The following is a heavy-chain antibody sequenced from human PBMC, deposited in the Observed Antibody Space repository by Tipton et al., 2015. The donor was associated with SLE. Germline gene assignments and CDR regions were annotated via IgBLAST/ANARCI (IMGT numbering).Heavy chain of an antibody. V-gene: IGHV4-59*12. CDR1: ADSFTHYH. Sequence: TLSLTCTVSADSFTHYHWSWIRQSPGKGLEWIGYVYFDGSTNYNPSLKSRVTISVDTSKNQFSLKLTSVTAADTAVYYCARGGSVASVWGQGALVTVSS. J-gene: IGHJ4*02. D-gene: IGHD5/OR15-5a*01. CDR3: ARGGSVASV. CDR2: VYFDGST.